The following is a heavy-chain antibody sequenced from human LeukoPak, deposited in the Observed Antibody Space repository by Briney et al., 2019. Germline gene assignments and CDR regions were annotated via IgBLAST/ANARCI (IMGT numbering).Heavy chain of an antibody. CDR1: GFTFSSYG. CDR2: IKQDGSEK. Sequence: GGSLRLSCAASGFTFSSYGMHWVRQAPGKGLEWVANIKQDGSEKYYVDSVKGRFTISRDNAKNSLYLLMNSLRAEDTAVYYCARETANAFDIWGQGTMVTVSS. J-gene: IGHJ3*02. V-gene: IGHV3-7*01. CDR3: ARETANAFDI.